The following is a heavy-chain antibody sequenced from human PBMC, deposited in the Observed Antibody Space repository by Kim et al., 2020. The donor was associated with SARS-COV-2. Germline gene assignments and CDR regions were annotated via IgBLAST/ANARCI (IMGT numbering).Heavy chain of an antibody. J-gene: IGHJ4*02. Sequence: TDYQGSCKSRITINSDTSKNQFSLQLHSVTAEDTAVYDCEKGWLKGGFDYWGQGILVTVSS. D-gene: IGHD5-12*01. CDR2: T. V-gene: IGHV6-1*01. CDR3: EKGWLKGGFDY.